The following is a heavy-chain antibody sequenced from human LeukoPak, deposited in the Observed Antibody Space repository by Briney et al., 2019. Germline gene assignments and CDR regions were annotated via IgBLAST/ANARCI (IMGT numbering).Heavy chain of an antibody. Sequence: KDSETLSLTCTVSGYSISSGYYWSWIRQPPGKGLEWIGEINHSGSTNYNPSLKSRVTISVDTSKNQFSLKLSSVTAADTAVYYCARLRYSSSFHTPHYYYYYYMDVWGKGTTVTISS. CDR2: INHSGST. V-gene: IGHV4-38-2*02. D-gene: IGHD6-13*01. CDR3: ARLRYSSSFHTPHYYYYYYMDV. J-gene: IGHJ6*03. CDR1: GYSISSGYY.